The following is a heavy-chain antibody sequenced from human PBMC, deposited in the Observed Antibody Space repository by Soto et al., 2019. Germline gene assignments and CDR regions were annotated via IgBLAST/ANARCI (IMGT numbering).Heavy chain of an antibody. CDR3: AGGAARYAFDI. CDR1: GFTFSDYY. Sequence: GGSLRLSCAASGFTFSDYYMSWIRQAPGKGLEWVSYISSSGSTIYYADSVKGRFTISRDNAKNPLYLQMNSLRAEETAVYYCAGGAARYAFDIWGQGTMVTVSS. V-gene: IGHV3-11*01. CDR2: ISSSGSTI. J-gene: IGHJ3*02. D-gene: IGHD2-15*01.